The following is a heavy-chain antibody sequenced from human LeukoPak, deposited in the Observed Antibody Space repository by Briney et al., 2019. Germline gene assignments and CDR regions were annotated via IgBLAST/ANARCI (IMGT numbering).Heavy chain of an antibody. Sequence: SETLSLTCLLAGASIGPYYWSWVRQAAGKGPEWVGRIYTTGTADYNPSLKGRVFLSVDTSMNQFSLKVTSVTAADTAVYYCARDHSSSSWMDAFEIWGPGMKVIVSS. CDR1: GASIGPYY. D-gene: IGHD6-6*01. J-gene: IGHJ3*02. CDR3: ARDHSSSSWMDAFEI. V-gene: IGHV4-4*07. CDR2: IYTTGTA.